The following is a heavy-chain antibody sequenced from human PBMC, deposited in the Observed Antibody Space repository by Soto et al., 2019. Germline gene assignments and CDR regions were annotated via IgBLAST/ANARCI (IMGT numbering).Heavy chain of an antibody. Sequence: PSETLSLTCAVYGGSFSGYYWSWIRQPPGKGLEWIGEINHSGSTNYNPSLKSRVTISVDTSKNQFSLKLSSVTAADTAVYYCARKGSTMVRAMWNWFDPWGQGTLVTVSS. CDR2: INHSGST. J-gene: IGHJ5*02. CDR1: GGSFSGYY. V-gene: IGHV4-34*01. CDR3: ARKGSTMVRAMWNWFDP. D-gene: IGHD3-10*01.